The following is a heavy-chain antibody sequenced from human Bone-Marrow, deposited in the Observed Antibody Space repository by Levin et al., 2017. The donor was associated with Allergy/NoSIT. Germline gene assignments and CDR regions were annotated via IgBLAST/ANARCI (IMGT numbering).Heavy chain of an antibody. V-gene: IGHV4-39*07. J-gene: IGHJ4*02. CDR2: IYYSGST. Sequence: SQTLSLTCTVSGGSISSSSYYWGWIRQPPGKGLEWIGSIYYSGSTYYNPSLKSRVTISVDTSKNQFSLKLSSVTAADTAVYYCASLGGARRTFDYWGQGTLVTVSS. CDR1: GGSISSSSYY. D-gene: IGHD6-6*01. CDR3: ASLGGARRTFDY.